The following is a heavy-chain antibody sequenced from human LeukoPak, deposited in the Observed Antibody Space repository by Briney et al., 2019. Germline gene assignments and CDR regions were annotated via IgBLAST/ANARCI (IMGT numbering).Heavy chain of an antibody. D-gene: IGHD2-15*01. CDR2: IKQDGSEK. V-gene: IGHV3-7*01. CDR3: AREDAGIRSGGSCSI. Sequence: GGSLRLSCAASGFTFSSYWMSWVRQAPGKGLEWVANIKQDGSEKYYVDSVKGRFTISRDNAKDSLYLQMNSLRAEDTAVYYCAREDAGIRSGGSCSIWGQGTLVTVSS. J-gene: IGHJ4*02. CDR1: GFTFSSYW.